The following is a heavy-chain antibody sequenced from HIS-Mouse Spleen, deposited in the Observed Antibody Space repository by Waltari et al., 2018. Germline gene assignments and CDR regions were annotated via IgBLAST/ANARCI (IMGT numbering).Heavy chain of an antibody. V-gene: IGHV3-33*05. Sequence: TFSSYGMHWVRQAPGKGLEWVAVISYDGSNKYYADSVKGRFTISRDNAKNSLYLQMNSLRAKDTAVYYCARGRFLDWFDPWGQGTLVTVSS. CDR3: ARGRFLDWFDP. CDR1: TFSSYG. J-gene: IGHJ5*02. D-gene: IGHD3-3*01. CDR2: ISYDGSNK.